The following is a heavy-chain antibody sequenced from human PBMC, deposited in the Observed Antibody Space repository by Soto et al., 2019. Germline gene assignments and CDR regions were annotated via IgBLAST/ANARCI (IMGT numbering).Heavy chain of an antibody. Sequence: SETLPLTCTVSGGYIRSGNFYWTWIRQPPGKGLEWIGYIFYSGTTYYNPSLQSRATISIDTSKNQFSLKLNSVTAADTAVYYCARESXWFGEFNYYYNGVDVWGQGTTVTVSS. J-gene: IGHJ6*02. CDR3: ARESXWFGEFNYYYNGVDV. V-gene: IGHV4-30-4*01. CDR1: GGYIRSGNFY. CDR2: IFYSGTT. D-gene: IGHD3-10*01.